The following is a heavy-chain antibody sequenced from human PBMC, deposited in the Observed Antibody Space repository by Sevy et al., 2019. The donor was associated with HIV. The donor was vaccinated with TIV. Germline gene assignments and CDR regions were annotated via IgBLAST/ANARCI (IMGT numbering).Heavy chain of an antibody. D-gene: IGHD2-2*01. Sequence: SETLSLTCAVYGGSFSGYYWSWIRQPPGKGLEWIGEINHSGSTNYNPSLKSRVTISVDTSKNQFSLKLSSVTAADTAVYYCARGGIVVVPAAMGTRGYSYGFLPHYYYYGMDVWGQGTTVTDSS. CDR2: INHSGST. V-gene: IGHV4-34*01. CDR3: ARGGIVVVPAAMGTRGYSYGFLPHYYYYGMDV. CDR1: GGSFSGYY. J-gene: IGHJ6*02.